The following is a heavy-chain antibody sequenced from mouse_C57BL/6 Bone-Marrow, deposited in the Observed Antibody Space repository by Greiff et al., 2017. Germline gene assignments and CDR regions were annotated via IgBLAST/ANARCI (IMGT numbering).Heavy chain of an antibody. CDR1: GYTFTTYP. CDR3: AMNYDEAGYAVGY. Sequence: VQLVESGAELVKPGASVKMSCKASGYTFTTYPIEWMKQNHGKSLEWIGNFHPYNDDTKYNEKFKGKATLTVEKSSSTVYLELSRVTSDDSAVYYGAMNYDEAGYAVGYWGQGTSVTVAA. CDR2: FHPYNDDT. J-gene: IGHJ4*01. V-gene: IGHV1-47*01. D-gene: IGHD2-4*01.